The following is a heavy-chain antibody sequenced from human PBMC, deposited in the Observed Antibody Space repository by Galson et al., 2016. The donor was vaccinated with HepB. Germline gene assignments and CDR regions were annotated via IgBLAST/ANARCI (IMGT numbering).Heavy chain of an antibody. CDR2: INPNSGGT. CDR1: GYALTTYY. J-gene: IGHJ6*02. CDR3: ARLARVADFYYYGMDV. V-gene: IGHV1-2*02. Sequence: SVKVSCKASGYALTTYYIHWVRQAPGQGLEWMGWINPNSGGTNYVQKFRGRFTMTRDTSINTAYMELSGLRSDDTAVYYCARLARVADFYYYGMDVWGLGTQVIVSS.